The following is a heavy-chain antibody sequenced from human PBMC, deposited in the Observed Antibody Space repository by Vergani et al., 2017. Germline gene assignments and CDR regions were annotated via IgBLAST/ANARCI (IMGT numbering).Heavy chain of an antibody. CDR3: ARDKYGSGSSYYYGMDV. V-gene: IGHV3-53*01. D-gene: IGHD3-10*01. CDR1: GFTVSSNY. Sequence: EVQLVESGGGLIQPGGSLRLSCAASGFTVSSNYMSWVRQAPGKGLEWVSVIYSGGSTYYADSVKVRFTISRDNSKNTLYLQMNSLRAEDTAVYYCARDKYGSGSSYYYGMDVWGQGTTVTVSS. J-gene: IGHJ6*02. CDR2: IYSGGST.